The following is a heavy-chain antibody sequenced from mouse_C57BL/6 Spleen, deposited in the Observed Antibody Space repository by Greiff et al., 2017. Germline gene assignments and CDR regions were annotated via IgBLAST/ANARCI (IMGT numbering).Heavy chain of an antibody. D-gene: IGHD1-1*01. Sequence: EVMLVESGGGLVKPGGSLKLSCAASGFTFSSYAMSWVRQTPEKRLEWVATISDGGSYTYYPDNVKGRFTISRDNAKNNLYLQMSHLKSEDTAMYYCAGNYGSSSMDYWGQGNSDTASS. CDR2: ISDGGSYT. V-gene: IGHV5-4*03. CDR3: AGNYGSSSMDY. CDR1: GFTFSSYA. J-gene: IGHJ4*01.